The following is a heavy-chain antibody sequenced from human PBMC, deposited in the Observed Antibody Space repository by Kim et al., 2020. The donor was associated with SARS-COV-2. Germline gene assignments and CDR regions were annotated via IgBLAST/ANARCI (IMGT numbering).Heavy chain of an antibody. CDR1: GGSISSSSYY. V-gene: IGHV4-39*01. J-gene: IGHJ6*01. Sequence: SETLSLTCTVSGGSISSSSYYWGWIRQPPGKGLEWIGSIYYSGSTYYNPSLKSRVTISVDTSKNQFSLKLSSVTAADTAVYYCARHGEGTKRGDYYYGR. CDR3: ARHGEGTKRGDYYYGR. D-gene: IGHD2-8*01. CDR2: IYYSGST.